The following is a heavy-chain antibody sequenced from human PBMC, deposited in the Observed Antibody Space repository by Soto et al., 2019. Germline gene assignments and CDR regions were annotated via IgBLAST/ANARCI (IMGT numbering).Heavy chain of an antibody. V-gene: IGHV3-33*01. CDR3: ARDGLDRNYYYYGMDV. CDR1: GFTFSSYG. Sequence: PGGSLRLSCAASGFTFSSYGMHWVRQAPGKGLEWVAVIWYDGSNKYYADSVKGRFTISRDNSKNTLYLQMNSLRAEDTAVYYCARDGLDRNYYYYGMDVRGQGTTVTVSS. J-gene: IGHJ6*02. CDR2: IWYDGSNK.